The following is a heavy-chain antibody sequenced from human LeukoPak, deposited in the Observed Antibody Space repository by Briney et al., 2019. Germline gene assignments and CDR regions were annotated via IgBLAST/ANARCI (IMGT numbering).Heavy chain of an antibody. V-gene: IGHV3-33*01. Sequence: GGSLRLSCAASEFTFTTYGMHWVRQAPGKGLEWVAFIYYDGSNIYYADYVKGQFTISRDISKNTLYLQMDSLRAEDTAIYYCARDWKTNSFDYWGQGTTVTVSS. CDR3: ARDWKTNSFDY. CDR1: EFTFTTYG. J-gene: IGHJ4*03. D-gene: IGHD1-1*01. CDR2: IYYDGSNI.